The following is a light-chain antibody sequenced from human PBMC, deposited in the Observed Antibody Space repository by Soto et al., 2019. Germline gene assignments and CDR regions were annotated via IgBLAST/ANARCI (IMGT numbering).Light chain of an antibody. Sequence: IQLTQSPSSLSASLGDRVTITCRASQGISSALAWYQQKPGKAPKLLIYAASSLQSGVPSRFSGSGSGTDFTLTISSLLPEDFETYYCQQSYSNPITFGQGTRLEI. J-gene: IGKJ5*01. CDR3: QQSYSNPIT. CDR2: AAS. V-gene: IGKV1-39*01. CDR1: QGISSA.